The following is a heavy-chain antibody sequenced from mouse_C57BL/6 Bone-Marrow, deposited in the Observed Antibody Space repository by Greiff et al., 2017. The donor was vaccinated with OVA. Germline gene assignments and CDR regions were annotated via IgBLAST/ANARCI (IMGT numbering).Heavy chain of an antibody. J-gene: IGHJ4*01. Sequence: QVQLQQSGAELVRPGTSVKVSCKASGYAFTNYLIEWVKQRPGQGLEWIGVINPGSGGTKYNEKFKGKATLTADKSSSTAYMQLSSLTSEDSAVYFCARGVTKAMDYWGQGTSVTVSS. D-gene: IGHD2-2*01. CDR1: GYAFTNYL. V-gene: IGHV1-54*01. CDR2: INPGSGGT. CDR3: ARGVTKAMDY.